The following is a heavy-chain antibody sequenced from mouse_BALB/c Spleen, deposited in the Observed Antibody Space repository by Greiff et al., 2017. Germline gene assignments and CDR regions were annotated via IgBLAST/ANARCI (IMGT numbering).Heavy chain of an antibody. V-gene: IGHV1-52*01. CDR1: GYTFTSYW. J-gene: IGHJ3*01. CDR2: IDPYDSET. CDR3: AREGGSTMITPWFAY. Sequence: QVQLKQPGAELVRPGASVKLSCKASGYTFTSYWMNWVKQRPEQGLEWIGRIDPYDSETHYNQKFKDKAILTVDKSSSTAYMQLSSLTSEDSAVYYCAREGGSTMITPWFAYWGQGTLVTVSA. D-gene: IGHD2-4*01.